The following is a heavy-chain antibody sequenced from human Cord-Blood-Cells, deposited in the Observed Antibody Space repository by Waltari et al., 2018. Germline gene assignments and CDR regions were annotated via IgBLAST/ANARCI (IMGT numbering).Heavy chain of an antibody. CDR1: GLTFSIYG. V-gene: IGHV3-30*03. CDR3: VRSSSYFDY. J-gene: IGHJ4*02. CDR2: ISYDGSNK. Sequence: QVQLVESGGGVVQPGRSLRLSRAASGLTFSIYGMHWVRQAPGKGLGGVAVISYDGSNKYYADSVKGRFTISRDNSKNTLYLQMNSMRAEDTAVYYCVRSSSYFDYWGQGTLVTVSS.